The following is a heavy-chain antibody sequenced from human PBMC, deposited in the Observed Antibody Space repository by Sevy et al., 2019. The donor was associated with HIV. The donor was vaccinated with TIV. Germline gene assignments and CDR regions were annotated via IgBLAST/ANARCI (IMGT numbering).Heavy chain of an antibody. CDR2: ISYDGSNK. Sequence: GGSLRLSCAASGFTFSSYGMHWVRQAPGKGLEWVAVISYDGSNKYYADSVKGRFTISRDNSKNTLYLQMNGLRAEDTAVYYCAKGIQDYYDSSGPREWGQGTLVTVSS. CDR1: GFTFSSYG. CDR3: AKGIQDYYDSSGPRE. V-gene: IGHV3-30*18. J-gene: IGHJ4*02. D-gene: IGHD3-22*01.